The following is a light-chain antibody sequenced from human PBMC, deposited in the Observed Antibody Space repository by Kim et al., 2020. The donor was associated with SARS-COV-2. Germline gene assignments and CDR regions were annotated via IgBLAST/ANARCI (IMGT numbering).Light chain of an antibody. CDR2: QDS. CDR1: KLGDKY. J-gene: IGLJ2*01. CDR3: QAWDSSTVV. Sequence: SYELTQPPSVSVSPGQTASITCSGDKLGDKYACLYQQKPGQSPVLVIYQDSKRPSGIPERFSGSNSGNTATLTISGTQAMDEADYYCQAWDSSTVVFGGGTQLTVL. V-gene: IGLV3-1*01.